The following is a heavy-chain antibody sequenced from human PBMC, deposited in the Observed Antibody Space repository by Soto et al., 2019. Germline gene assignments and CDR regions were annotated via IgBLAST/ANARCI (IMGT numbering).Heavy chain of an antibody. CDR3: ARDPNIVATSSDVYYYYGMDV. D-gene: IGHD5-12*01. CDR1: GFTFSSYS. Sequence: GGSLRLSCAASGFTFSSYSMSWVRQAPGKGLEWVANIKQDGSEKYYVDSVKGRFTISRDNAKNSLYLQMNSLRAEDTAVYYCARDPNIVATSSDVYYYYGMDVWGQGTAVTVSS. J-gene: IGHJ6*02. V-gene: IGHV3-7*01. CDR2: IKQDGSEK.